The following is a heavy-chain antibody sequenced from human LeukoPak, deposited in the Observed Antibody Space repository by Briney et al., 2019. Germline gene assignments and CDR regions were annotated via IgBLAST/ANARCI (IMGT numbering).Heavy chain of an antibody. V-gene: IGHV1-69*05. CDR1: GGTFSSYA. Sequence: SVKVSCKASGGTFSSYAISWVRQAPGQGLEWMGRIIPIFGTANYAQKFQGRVTITTDESTSTAYMELSSLRSEDAAVYYCARDYYDSSGYYNDYWGQGTLVTVSS. J-gene: IGHJ4*02. CDR3: ARDYYDSSGYYNDY. CDR2: IIPIFGTA. D-gene: IGHD3-22*01.